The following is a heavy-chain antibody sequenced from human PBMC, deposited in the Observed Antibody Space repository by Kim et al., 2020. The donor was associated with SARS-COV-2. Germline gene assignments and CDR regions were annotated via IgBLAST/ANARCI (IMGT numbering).Heavy chain of an antibody. D-gene: IGHD6-19*01. J-gene: IGHJ6*02. CDR1: GVSISSNNW. Sequence: SETLSLTCAVSGVSISSNNWWSWVRQPPGRGLEWIGDIYHSGTTNYKPSLNRRVTISVHKSKNQFSLILTSVTAADTGIYYCARPVAGSVWDVWGQGTTVTVSS. CDR3: ARPVAGSVWDV. CDR2: IYHSGTT. V-gene: IGHV4-4*02.